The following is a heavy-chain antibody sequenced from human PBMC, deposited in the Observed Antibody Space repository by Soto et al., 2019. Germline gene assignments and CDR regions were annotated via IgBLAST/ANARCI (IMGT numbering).Heavy chain of an antibody. CDR2: ISHDGNK. D-gene: IGHD3-22*01. CDR3: AREEESSGYAGTFQH. Sequence: QVQLVESGGDVVQPGRSLRLSCAASGFTFSGYVFHWVRQTPGKGLEWVGLISHDGNKQYADSVKDRFTISRDNSRNELYLQMNSLRPEDTALYYCAREEESSGYAGTFQHWGQGTLVTVSP. V-gene: IGHV3-30-3*01. CDR1: GFTFSGYV. J-gene: IGHJ1*01.